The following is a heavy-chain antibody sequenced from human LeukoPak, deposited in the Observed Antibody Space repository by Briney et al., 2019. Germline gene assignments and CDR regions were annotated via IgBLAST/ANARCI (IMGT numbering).Heavy chain of an antibody. Sequence: HSGGSLRLSCAASGFTVSSNYMSWVRQAPGKGLEWVSVIYSGGSTYYADSVKGRFTISRDNSKNTLYLQMNSLRAEDTAVYYCVKDWGVLPDYTADGFDIWGPGTMVTVSS. CDR3: VKDWGVLPDYTADGFDI. V-gene: IGHV3-53*01. J-gene: IGHJ3*02. D-gene: IGHD3-10*01. CDR2: IYSGGST. CDR1: GFTVSSNY.